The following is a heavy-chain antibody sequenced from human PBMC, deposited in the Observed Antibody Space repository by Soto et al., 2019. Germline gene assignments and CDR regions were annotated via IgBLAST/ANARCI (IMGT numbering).Heavy chain of an antibody. D-gene: IGHD3-10*01. CDR1: GFTFSSYD. J-gene: IGHJ6*02. Sequence: EVQLVESGGDLVQPGGSLRLSCEASGFTFSSYDMQWVRQVTGKGLEWVSSIGIRGDTYYAASVKGRFTISRENAKNSLYLQMSSLRAGDTAVYYCVRDPAGHGMDVWGRGTTVTVSS. V-gene: IGHV3-13*01. CDR3: VRDPAGHGMDV. CDR2: IGIRGDT.